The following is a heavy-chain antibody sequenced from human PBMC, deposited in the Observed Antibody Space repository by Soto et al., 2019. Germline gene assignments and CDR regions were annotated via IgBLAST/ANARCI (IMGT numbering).Heavy chain of an antibody. J-gene: IGHJ4*02. Sequence: SETLCLTCAAHEGSLNGYCWNWIRQPPGKGLEWVGEINHSGSTHFNPSLKSRVTMSVDTSKNPVSLQLKSVTAADTAVYFCARGMGYIHASSVHWGQGTLVTVSS. D-gene: IGHD5-18*01. V-gene: IGHV4-34*01. CDR3: ARGMGYIHASSVH. CDR2: INHSGST. CDR1: EGSLNGYC.